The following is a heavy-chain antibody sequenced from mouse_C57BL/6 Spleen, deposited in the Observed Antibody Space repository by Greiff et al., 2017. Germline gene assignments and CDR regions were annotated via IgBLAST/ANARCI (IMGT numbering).Heavy chain of an antibody. CDR2: INPNNGGT. Sequence: EVQLQESGPELVKPGASVKIPCKASGYTFTDYNMDWVKQSHGTSLEWIGDINPNNGGTIYNQKFKGTATLPVDKSSITAYMELRSRTSEDTAVDYCARRGLYDGYSYYAMDYWGQGTSVTVSS. V-gene: IGHV1-18*01. CDR1: GYTFTDYN. J-gene: IGHJ4*01. D-gene: IGHD2-3*01. CDR3: ARRGLYDGYSYYAMDY.